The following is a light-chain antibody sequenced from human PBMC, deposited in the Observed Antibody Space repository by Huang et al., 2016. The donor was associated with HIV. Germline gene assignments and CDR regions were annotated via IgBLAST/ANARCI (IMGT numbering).Light chain of an antibody. J-gene: IGKJ3*01. V-gene: IGKV3-20*01. Sequence: IVLTQSPGTLSLSPGERAILSCRASQSLNRDLLAWFQQKPGQAPRLLIYGAYNRATGIPDRFSGSGSGTDFTLTISELEPDDFTVYYCQQYDSSPPFTFGPGTRVDV. CDR2: GAY. CDR3: QQYDSSPPFT. CDR1: QSLNRDL.